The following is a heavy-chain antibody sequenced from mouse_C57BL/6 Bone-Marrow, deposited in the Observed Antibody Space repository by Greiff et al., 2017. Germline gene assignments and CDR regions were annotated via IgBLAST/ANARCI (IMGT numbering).Heavy chain of an antibody. V-gene: IGHV1-59*01. CDR2: IDPSDSYT. CDR1: GYTFTSYW. D-gene: IGHD1-1*01. CDR3: ARSNYYGSSYWYFDV. J-gene: IGHJ1*03. Sequence: QVQLQQPGAELVRPGTSVKLSCKASGYTFTSYWMHWVKQRPGQGLEWIGVIDPSDSYTNYNQKFKGKATLTVDTSSSTAYMQLSSLTSEDSAVYSCARSNYYGSSYWYFDVWGTGTTVTVSS.